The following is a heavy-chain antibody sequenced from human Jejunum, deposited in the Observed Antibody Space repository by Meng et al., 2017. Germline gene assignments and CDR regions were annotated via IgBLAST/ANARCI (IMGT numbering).Heavy chain of an antibody. CDR2: ISYHGSHK. J-gene: IGHJ4*02. D-gene: IGHD7-27*01. CDR3: ARVGTYWGSIPY. Sequence: GESLKISCEDSGFTFSDYAMHWVRQAPGKGLEWVAVISYHGSHKYYADSVKGRFTISRDNSKNTLYLQMNRLKAEDTAVYYCARVGTYWGSIPYWGQGTLVTVSS. CDR1: GFTFSDYA. V-gene: IGHV3-30*01.